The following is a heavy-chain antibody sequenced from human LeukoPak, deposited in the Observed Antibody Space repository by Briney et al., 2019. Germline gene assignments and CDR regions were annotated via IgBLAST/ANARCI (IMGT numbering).Heavy chain of an antibody. J-gene: IGHJ6*03. CDR3: ARAADYYDSSGQYYMDV. CDR1: RFTFSIYA. CDR2: ISYTGMYE. D-gene: IGHD3-22*01. Sequence: PGGSLRLSCAASRFTFSIYAMHWVRQAPGKGLEWVAVISYTGMYEYYADSVKGRFTISRDNSKNTLYLQMNSLRVDDTAVYYCARAADYYDSSGQYYMDVWAKGPRSPSP. V-gene: IGHV3-30*04.